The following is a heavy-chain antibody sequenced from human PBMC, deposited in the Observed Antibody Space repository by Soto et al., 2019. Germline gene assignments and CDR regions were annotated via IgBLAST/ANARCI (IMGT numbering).Heavy chain of an antibody. CDR3: ARAYRINGWSDYFFDY. CDR2: IYYPGFT. D-gene: IGHD6-19*01. J-gene: IGHJ4*02. V-gene: IGHV4-30-4*08. Sequence: QVLLQESGPGLVKSSQTLSLTCTVSGDTLSGGDYYWSWIRQPPGKGLEWIGDIYYPGFTFYNPSLKSRLTISLDSSKNQFTLRMNSVTAADTAVYVCARAYRINGWSDYFFDYWGQGTLVTVSS. CDR1: GDTLSGGDYY.